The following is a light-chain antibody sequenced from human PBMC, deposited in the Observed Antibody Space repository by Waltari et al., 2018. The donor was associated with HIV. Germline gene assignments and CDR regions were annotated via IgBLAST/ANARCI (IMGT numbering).Light chain of an antibody. CDR3: MQATQYPRLT. CDR1: QSLLHSDGTTY. J-gene: IGKJ4*01. Sequence: EIVLTQTPLSSPVTLGQPASISCRSSQSLLHSDGTTYLSWLHQRPGQPPRRLIYKVSQRFSGVPDRFSGSGAGTEFILEITRVEADDVGIYYCMQATQYPRLTFGGGTKVEIK. CDR2: KVS. V-gene: IGKV2-24*01.